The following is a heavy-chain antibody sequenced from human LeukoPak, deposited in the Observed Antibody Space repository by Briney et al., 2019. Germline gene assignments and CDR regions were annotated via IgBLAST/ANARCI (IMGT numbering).Heavy chain of an antibody. Sequence: GGSLRLSCAASGFTFSSYWMSWVRQAPGKGLEWVSGINWNGGSTGYADSVKGRFTISRDNAKNSLYLQMNSLRAEDTAVYYCARDFAVAGVGGYYYYYYMDVWGKGTTVTVSS. CDR2: INWNGGST. V-gene: IGHV3-20*04. D-gene: IGHD6-19*01. CDR3: ARDFAVAGVGGYYYYYYMDV. CDR1: GFTFSSYW. J-gene: IGHJ6*03.